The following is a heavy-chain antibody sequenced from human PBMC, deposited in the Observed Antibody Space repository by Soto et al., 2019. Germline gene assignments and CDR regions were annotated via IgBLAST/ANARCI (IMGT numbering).Heavy chain of an antibody. V-gene: IGHV1-69*01. J-gene: IGHJ6*02. CDR1: GGTFSSYA. CDR2: IIPIFGTA. Sequence: QVQLVQSGAEVKKPGSSVKVSCKASGGTFSSYAISWVRQAPEQGLEWMGGIIPIFGTANYAQKFQGRVTITADEATSTAYMELSSLRSEDTAVYYCARRASLLWFGELSKIHYGMDVWGQGTTVTVSS. D-gene: IGHD3-10*01. CDR3: ARRASLLWFGELSKIHYGMDV.